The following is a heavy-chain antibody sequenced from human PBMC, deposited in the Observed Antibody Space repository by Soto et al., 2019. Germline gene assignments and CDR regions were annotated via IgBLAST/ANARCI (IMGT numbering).Heavy chain of an antibody. CDR2: IWYDGSNK. Sequence: GGSLRLSCAASGFTFSSYRMHWVRQAPGKGLDWVAVIWYDGSNKYYADSVKGRFTISRDNSKNTLYLQMNSLRAEDTAVYYCARESGALTVTRYNWFDPWGQGTLVTVSS. D-gene: IGHD4-4*01. CDR3: ARESGALTVTRYNWFDP. CDR1: GFTFSSYR. V-gene: IGHV3-33*01. J-gene: IGHJ5*02.